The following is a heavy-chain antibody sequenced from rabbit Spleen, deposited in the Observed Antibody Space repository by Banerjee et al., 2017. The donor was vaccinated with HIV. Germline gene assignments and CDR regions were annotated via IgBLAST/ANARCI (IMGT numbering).Heavy chain of an antibody. CDR1: GFSFSDRDV. D-gene: IGHD1-1*01. CDR2: IEVGSSGFT. CDR3: ARDTSSSFSSYGMDL. J-gene: IGHJ6*01. Sequence: QEQLVESGGGLVKPEGSLTLTCKASGFSFSDRDVMCWVRQAPGKGLEWIACIEVGSSGFTYFATWAKGRFTISKTSSTTVTLQVTRLTAADTATYFCARDTSSSFSSYGMDLWGPGTLVTVS. V-gene: IGHV1S45*01.